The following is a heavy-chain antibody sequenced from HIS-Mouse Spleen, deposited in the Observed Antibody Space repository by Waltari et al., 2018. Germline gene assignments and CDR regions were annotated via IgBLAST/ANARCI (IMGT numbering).Heavy chain of an antibody. CDR2: IIPILGIA. Sequence: QVQLVQSGAEVKKPGSSVKVSCKASGGTFSSYANSWVRQAPGQGLEWMGRIIPILGIANYAQKFQGRVTITADKSTSTAYMELSSLRSEDTAVYYCAREALITFGGVIANYFDYWGQGTLVTVSS. D-gene: IGHD3-16*02. V-gene: IGHV1-69*04. J-gene: IGHJ4*02. CDR1: GGTFSSYA. CDR3: AREALITFGGVIANYFDY.